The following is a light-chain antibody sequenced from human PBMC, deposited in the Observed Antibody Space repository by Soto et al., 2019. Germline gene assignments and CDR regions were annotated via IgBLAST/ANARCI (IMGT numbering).Light chain of an antibody. J-gene: IGKJ5*01. CDR1: ESISSN. CDR3: QQYNNWPAIT. V-gene: IGKV3-15*01. CDR2: DAS. Sequence: EIVLTQSPATLSLSTGERATLSCRASESISSNLAWFQQKPGQAPRLLIYDASTMATGFPARFSGSGSGTEFTLTISSLQSEDFAVYYCQQYNNWPAITFGQGTRLEIK.